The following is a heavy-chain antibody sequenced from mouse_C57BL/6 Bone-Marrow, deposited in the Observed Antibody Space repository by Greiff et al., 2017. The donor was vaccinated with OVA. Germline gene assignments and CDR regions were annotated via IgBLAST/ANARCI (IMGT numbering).Heavy chain of an antibody. Sequence: QVQLQQSGAELVRPGSSVKLSCKASGYTFTSYWMHWVKQRPIQGLEWIGNIDPSDSETHYNQKFKDKATLTVDKSSSTAYMQLSSLTSEDSAVYYCASGNYYGSSSWWYFDVWGTGTTVTVSS. CDR3: ASGNYYGSSSWWYFDV. J-gene: IGHJ1*03. D-gene: IGHD1-1*01. CDR2: IDPSDSET. CDR1: GYTFTSYW. V-gene: IGHV1-52*01.